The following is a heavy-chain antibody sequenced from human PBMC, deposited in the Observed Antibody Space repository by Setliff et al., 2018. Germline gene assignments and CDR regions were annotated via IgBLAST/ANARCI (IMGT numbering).Heavy chain of an antibody. J-gene: IGHJ4*02. CDR1: GYTFTGYY. V-gene: IGHV1-2*06. D-gene: IGHD6-19*01. CDR2: INPNSGGT. Sequence: ASVKVSCKASGYTFTGYYMHWVRQAPGQGLEWMGRINPNSGGTNYAQKFQGRVTMTRDTSITTTYMELSSLRSEDTAVYYCARDFLGQWGGKGGLDYWGLGTLVTVSS. CDR3: ARDFLGQWGGKGGLDY.